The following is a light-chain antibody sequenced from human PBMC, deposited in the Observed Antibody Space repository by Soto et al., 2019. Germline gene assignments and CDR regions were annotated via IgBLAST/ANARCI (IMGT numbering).Light chain of an antibody. CDR2: LGT. CDR3: MQALQTPFT. CDR1: QSLLQTNGNTY. Sequence: DTVMTQSPLSLPVTPGEPASISCRSSQSLLQTNGNTYLDWYLQKPGQSPQLLISLGTNRASGVPDRFSGSGSGTDFTLKISRVEAEDVGVYYCMQALQTPFTFGGGTKVDIK. V-gene: IGKV2-28*01. J-gene: IGKJ4*01.